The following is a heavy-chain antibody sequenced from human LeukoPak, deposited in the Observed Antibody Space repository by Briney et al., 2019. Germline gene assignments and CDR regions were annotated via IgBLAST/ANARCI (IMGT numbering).Heavy chain of an antibody. D-gene: IGHD6-19*01. V-gene: IGHV4-39*07. CDR2: IYYSGST. J-gene: IGHJ4*02. CDR3: ASSGWYQVVVY. Sequence: WFRQAPGKGLEWIGSIYYSGSTNYNPSLKSRVTISVDTSKNQFSLKLSSVTAADTAVYYCASSGWYQVVVYWGQGTLVTVSS.